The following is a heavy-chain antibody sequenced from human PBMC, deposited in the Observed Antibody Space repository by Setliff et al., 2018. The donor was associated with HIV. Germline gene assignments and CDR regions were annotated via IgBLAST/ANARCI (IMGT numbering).Heavy chain of an antibody. CDR3: ATTAAGAEYFQH. V-gene: IGHV5-51*01. CDR1: GYSFTTYW. Sequence: GESLKISCKGSGYSFTTYWIGWVRQMPGKGLEWMGIIYPGDSDTRYNPSFQGQVTISADKSISTAYLQWSSLKASDSAIYYCATTAAGAEYFQHWGQGTLVTVSS. CDR2: IYPGDSDT. J-gene: IGHJ1*01. D-gene: IGHD6-13*01.